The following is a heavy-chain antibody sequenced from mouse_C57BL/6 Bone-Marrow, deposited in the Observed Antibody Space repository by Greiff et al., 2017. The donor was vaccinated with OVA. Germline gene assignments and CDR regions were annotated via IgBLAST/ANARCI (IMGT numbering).Heavy chain of an antibody. V-gene: IGHV1-50*01. CDR1: GYTFTSYW. J-gene: IGHJ1*03. Sequence: QVQLQQPGAELVKPGASVKLSCKASGYTFTSYWMQWVKQRPGQGLEWIGEIDPSDSYTNYNQTFKGKATLTVDTSSSTAYMQLSSLTSEDSAVYYCARYDGSGYWYFDVWGTGTTVTVSS. D-gene: IGHD2-3*01. CDR2: IDPSDSYT. CDR3: ARYDGSGYWYFDV.